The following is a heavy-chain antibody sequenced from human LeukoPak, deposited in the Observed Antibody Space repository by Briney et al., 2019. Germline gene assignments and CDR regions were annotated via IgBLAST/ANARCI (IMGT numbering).Heavy chain of an antibody. D-gene: IGHD3-9*01. CDR1: GYTFTGYY. CDR3: ARGPYYDILTGHPYYFDY. V-gene: IGHV1-2*04. CDR2: INPNSGGT. J-gene: IGHJ4*02. Sequence: GASVKASCKASGYTFTGYYMHWVRQAPGQGLEWVGWINPNSGGTNYAHKFQGWVTMTRDTSISTAYMELSRLRSDDTAVYYCARGPYYDILTGHPYYFDYWGQGTLVTVSS.